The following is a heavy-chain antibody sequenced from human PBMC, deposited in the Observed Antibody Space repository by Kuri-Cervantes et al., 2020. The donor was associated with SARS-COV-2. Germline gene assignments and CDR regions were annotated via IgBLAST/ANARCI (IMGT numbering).Heavy chain of an antibody. CDR3: ARDLGDFWSGYSYYYGMDV. V-gene: IGHV3-NL1*01. J-gene: IGHJ6*02. CDR2: IYSGGST. CDR1: GFTFSSYG. Sequence: GGSLRLSCAASGFTFSSYGMHWVRQAPGKGLEWVSVIYSGGSTYYADSVKGRFTISRDNSKNTLYLQMNSLRAEDTAVYYCARDLGDFWSGYSYYYGMDVWGQGTTVTVSS. D-gene: IGHD3-3*01.